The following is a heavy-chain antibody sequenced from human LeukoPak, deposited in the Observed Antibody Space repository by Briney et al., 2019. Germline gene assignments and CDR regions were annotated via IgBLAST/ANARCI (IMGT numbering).Heavy chain of an antibody. D-gene: IGHD6-19*01. CDR1: GFTVSRNY. V-gene: IGHV3-66*01. J-gene: IGHJ4*02. Sequence: GGSLRLSCAASGFTVSRNYMNWVRQAPGKGLEWVSVIYSGGSTYYADSVEGRCTISRDNSKNTMYLQMNSLRAEDTAVYYCARDRDSSGWYEGFDYWGQGTLVTVSS. CDR3: ARDRDSSGWYEGFDY. CDR2: IYSGGST.